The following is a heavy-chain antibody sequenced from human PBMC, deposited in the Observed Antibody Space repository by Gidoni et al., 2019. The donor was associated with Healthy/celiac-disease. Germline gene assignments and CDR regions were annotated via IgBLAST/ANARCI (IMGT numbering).Heavy chain of an antibody. CDR3: WGVVAATGFGSDY. J-gene: IGHJ4*02. CDR1: GGSISSSSYY. V-gene: IGHV4-39*01. D-gene: IGHD2-15*01. CDR2: IYYSGST. Sequence: QLQLQESGPGLVKPSETLSLTCTVSGGSISSSSYYWGWIRQPPGKGLEWIGSIYYSGSTYYNPSLKSRVTISVDTSKNQFSLKLSSVTAADTAVYYCWGVVAATGFGSDYWGQGTLVTVSS.